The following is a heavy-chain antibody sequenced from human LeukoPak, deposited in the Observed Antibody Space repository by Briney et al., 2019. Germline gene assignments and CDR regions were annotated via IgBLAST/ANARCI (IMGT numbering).Heavy chain of an antibody. J-gene: IGHJ5*02. CDR3: ARRYCSGGSCFGGWFDP. CDR2: IRNDGSNK. V-gene: IGHV3-30*02. Sequence: GGSLRLSCAASGFTFSSYGMHWVRQAPGKGLEWVAFIRNDGSNKYYADSERRRFTIYRDNYKNTLYLQMNSLRAEDTAVYFCARRYCSGGSCFGGWFDPWGQGTLVTVSS. CDR1: GFTFSSYG. D-gene: IGHD2-15*01.